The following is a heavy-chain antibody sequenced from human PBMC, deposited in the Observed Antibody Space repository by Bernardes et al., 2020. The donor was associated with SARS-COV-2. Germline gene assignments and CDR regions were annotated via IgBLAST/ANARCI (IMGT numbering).Heavy chain of an antibody. J-gene: IGHJ3*02. V-gene: IGHV3-53*05. CDR2: FSRGGST. Sequence: GGSLSPSCEASGFTVSNNYMSWVRQAPGKGLEWVSVFSRGGSTYYADSVKGRFTISRDNSKNTLYLQMNSQRAEDTAVYYCAGGGEIVGATRSAFDIWGQGTMVTVSS. CDR3: AGGGEIVGATRSAFDI. D-gene: IGHD1-26*01. CDR1: GFTVSNNY.